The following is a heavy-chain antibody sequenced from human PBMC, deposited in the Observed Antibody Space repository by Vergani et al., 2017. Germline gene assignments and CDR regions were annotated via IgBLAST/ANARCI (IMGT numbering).Heavy chain of an antibody. Sequence: QVQLQQWGAGLLKPSETLSLTCAVYGGSFSGYYWSWIRQPPGKGLEWIGYIYYSGSTNYNPSLKSRVTISVDTSKNQFSLKLSSVTAADTAVYYCASNIAVSSSSGWAKYYYYMDVWGKGTTVTVSS. CDR3: ASNIAVSSSSGWAKYYYYMDV. J-gene: IGHJ6*03. CDR2: IYYSGST. CDR1: GGSFSGYY. D-gene: IGHD6-6*01. V-gene: IGHV4-34*11.